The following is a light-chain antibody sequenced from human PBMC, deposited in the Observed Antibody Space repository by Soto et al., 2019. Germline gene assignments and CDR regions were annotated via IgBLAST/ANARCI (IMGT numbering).Light chain of an antibody. V-gene: IGKV3-20*01. J-gene: IGKJ2*01. CDR3: QHYDGSPRT. CDR1: QSVKSNY. CDR2: GVF. Sequence: ETVLTQSPGTVSLSPGERATLSCRTSQSVKSNYLAWYQQKPGQAPRLLIYGVFNRATGIPDRFSGSGSVTDFTLTISGLEPEDSAVYYCQHYDGSPRTFGQGTKLEI.